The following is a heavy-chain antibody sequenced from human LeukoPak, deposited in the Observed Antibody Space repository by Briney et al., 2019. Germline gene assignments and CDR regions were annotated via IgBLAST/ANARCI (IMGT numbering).Heavy chain of an antibody. CDR1: GGYIITGDHY. D-gene: IGHD4-23*01. Sequence: SETLSLTCSVSGGYIITGDHYWGWIRQPPGKGLEWIGSIYYTGSTSTNPFFKSRVTLSVDTSKNQFSLNLTSVTAADTAVYYCARERYYYGGKTWFDPWGQGTLVTVSS. CDR2: IYYTGST. CDR3: ARERYYYGGKTWFDP. V-gene: IGHV4-39*07. J-gene: IGHJ5*02.